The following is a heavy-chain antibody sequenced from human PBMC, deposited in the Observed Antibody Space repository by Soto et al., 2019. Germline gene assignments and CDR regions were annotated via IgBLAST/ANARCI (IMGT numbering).Heavy chain of an antibody. CDR2: IIPIFGTA. D-gene: IGHD6-19*01. V-gene: IGHV1-69*01. Sequence: QVQLVQSGAEVRKPGSSVKVSCKASGGTFSRHAISWVRQAPGQGLEWMGGIIPIFGTANYAQKFQGRVTITADESTSTAYMELSSLRSEDTAVYYCARWSSGWNYYYYYGMDVWGQGTTVTVSS. CDR3: ARWSSGWNYYYYYGMDV. J-gene: IGHJ6*02. CDR1: GGTFSRHA.